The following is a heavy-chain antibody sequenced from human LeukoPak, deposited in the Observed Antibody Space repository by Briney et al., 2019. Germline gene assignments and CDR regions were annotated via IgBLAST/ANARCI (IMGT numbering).Heavy chain of an antibody. CDR2: ITGSGGTT. Sequence: GGSLRLSCAASGFSFSTYAMNWVRQAPGKGLEWLSTITGSGGTTYSADSVKGRFTISRDNSKNTLYLQMNSLRAEDTAVYYSAKTGQADYWGQGTLVTVSS. J-gene: IGHJ4*02. V-gene: IGHV3-23*01. CDR3: AKTGQADY. CDR1: GFSFSTYA. D-gene: IGHD2-8*02.